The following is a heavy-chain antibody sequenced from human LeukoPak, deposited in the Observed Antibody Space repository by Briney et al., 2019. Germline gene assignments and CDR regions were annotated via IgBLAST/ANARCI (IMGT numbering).Heavy chain of an antibody. CDR3: ARDSEYCSGGSCYGDDY. Sequence: GGSLRLSCAASGFTLSSNYMSWVRQAPGKGLEWVSVIYSGGSTYYADSVKGRFTISRDNSKNTLYLQMNSLRAEDTAVYYCARDSEYCSGGSCYGDDYWGQGTLVTVSS. V-gene: IGHV3-53*01. J-gene: IGHJ4*02. D-gene: IGHD2-15*01. CDR2: IYSGGST. CDR1: GFTLSSNY.